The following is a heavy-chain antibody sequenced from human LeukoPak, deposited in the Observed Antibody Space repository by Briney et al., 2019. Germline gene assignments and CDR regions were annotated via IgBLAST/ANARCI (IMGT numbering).Heavy chain of an antibody. V-gene: IGHV1-2*02. CDR3: ARDLTMVPYYFDY. CDR2: INPNSGGT. D-gene: IGHD3-10*01. J-gene: IGHJ4*02. Sequence: ASVKVSCKASGYTFTGYYMHWVRQAPGQGLEWMGWINPNSGGTDYAQKFQGRVTMTRDTSISTAYMELSRLRSDDTAVYYCARDLTMVPYYFDYWGQGTLVTISS. CDR1: GYTFTGYY.